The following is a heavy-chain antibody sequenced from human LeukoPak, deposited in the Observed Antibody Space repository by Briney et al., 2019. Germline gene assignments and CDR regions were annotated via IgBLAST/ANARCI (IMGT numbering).Heavy chain of an antibody. CDR3: ARVAKGSGSYLSYYYYYMDV. CDR1: GGSISSYY. D-gene: IGHD3-10*01. J-gene: IGHJ6*03. V-gene: IGHV4-59*01. Sequence: SETLSLTCTVSGGSISSYYWSWIRQPPGKGLEWIGYIYDSGSTNYNPSLKSRVTISVDTSKNQFSLKLSSVTAAGTAVYYCARVAKGSGSYLSYYYYYMDVWGKGTTVTISS. CDR2: IYDSGST.